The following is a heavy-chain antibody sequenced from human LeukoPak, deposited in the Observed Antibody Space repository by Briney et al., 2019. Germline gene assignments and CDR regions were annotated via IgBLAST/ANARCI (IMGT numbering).Heavy chain of an antibody. CDR1: GFTFSSYG. CDR2: MSYDGTNK. V-gene: IGHV3-30*18. D-gene: IGHD3-9*01. J-gene: IGHJ4*02. Sequence: QPGRSLRLSCAASGFTFSSYGMHWVRQAPGKGLEWVAVMSYDGTNKYYADSVKGRFTISRDNSKNTLYLRMNSLRAEDTAVYYCAKDVERLDYFDYWGQGTLVTVSS. CDR3: AKDVERLDYFDY.